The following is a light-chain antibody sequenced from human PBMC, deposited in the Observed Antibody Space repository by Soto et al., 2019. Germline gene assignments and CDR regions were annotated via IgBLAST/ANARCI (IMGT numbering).Light chain of an antibody. CDR3: QVWDSSSDHVV. Sequence: YELTQPPSVSVAPGKTARITCGGNNIGSKSVHWYQQKPGQAPVLVIYYDSDRPSGIPERFSGSNSGNTATLTISRVEAGAEADYYCQVWDSSSDHVVFGGGTQLTVL. V-gene: IGLV3-21*04. J-gene: IGLJ2*01. CDR2: YDS. CDR1: NIGSKS.